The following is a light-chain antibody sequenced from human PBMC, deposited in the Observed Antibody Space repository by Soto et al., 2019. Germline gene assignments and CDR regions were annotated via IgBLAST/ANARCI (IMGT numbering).Light chain of an antibody. CDR2: DAS. J-gene: IGKJ4*01. CDR3: QQYDNYKPLT. CDR1: QSISSW. Sequence: DIQMTQSPSTLSASVGDRVTITCRASQSISSWLAWYQQKPGKAPKLLIFDASSLESGTPSRFSGRRSGTQFTLTINGLHPDDFATYYCQQYDNYKPLTFGGGTKVDSK. V-gene: IGKV1-5*01.